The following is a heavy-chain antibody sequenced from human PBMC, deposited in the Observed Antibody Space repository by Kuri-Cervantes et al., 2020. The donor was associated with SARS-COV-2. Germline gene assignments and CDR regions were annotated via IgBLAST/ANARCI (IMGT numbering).Heavy chain of an antibody. CDR3: ARVAATTWGAFDI. CDR1: GFTFSDYY. CDR2: ISSSSTI. V-gene: IGHV3-69-1*02. Sequence: GESLKISCAASGFTFSDYYMNWVRQAPGKGLEWVSSISSSSTIYYADSVKGRFTIPRDNAKNSLYLQMNSLRAEDTAVYYCARVAATTWGAFDIWGQGTIVTVSS. J-gene: IGHJ3*02. D-gene: IGHD2-15*01.